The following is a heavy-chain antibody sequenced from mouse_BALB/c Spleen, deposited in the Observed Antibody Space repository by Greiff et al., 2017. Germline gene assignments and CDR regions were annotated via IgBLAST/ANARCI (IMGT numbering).Heavy chain of an antibody. CDR1: GYSITSGYY. D-gene: IGHD2-3*01. Sequence: EVKLQESGPGLVKPSQSLSLTCSVTGYSITSGYYWNWIRQFPGNKLEWMGYISYDGSNNYNPSLKNRISITRDTSKNQFFLKLNSVTTEDTATYYCARDRALLLFDYWGQGTTLTVSS. CDR3: ARDRALLLFDY. J-gene: IGHJ2*01. V-gene: IGHV3-6*02. CDR2: ISYDGSN.